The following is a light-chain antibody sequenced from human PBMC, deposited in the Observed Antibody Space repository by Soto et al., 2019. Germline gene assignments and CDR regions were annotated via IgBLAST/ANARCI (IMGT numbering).Light chain of an antibody. CDR3: CSYAGGSTFV. CDR1: SSDVGSYNL. Sequence: QSVLTQPASVSGSPGQSITFSCTGTSSDVGSYNLVSWYQQHPGKAPKLMIFEGSKRPSGVSNRFSASKSGNTASLTISGLQAEDEADYYCCSYAGGSTFVFGGGTKVTVL. CDR2: EGS. V-gene: IGLV2-23*03. J-gene: IGLJ3*02.